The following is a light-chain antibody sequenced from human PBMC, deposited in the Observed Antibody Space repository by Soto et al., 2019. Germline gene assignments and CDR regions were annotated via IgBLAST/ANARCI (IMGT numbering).Light chain of an antibody. CDR2: GAS. J-gene: IGKJ4*01. Sequence: ELVLTQSPGTLSLSPGERATLSCRASQSVSSSYLDWYQQKPGQSPRLLIYGASSRATGIPDRFSGSGSGTDFTLTISRLEPEEFAVYYCQQYDSSPLTFGGGTKVEIK. CDR1: QSVSSSY. V-gene: IGKV3-20*01. CDR3: QQYDSSPLT.